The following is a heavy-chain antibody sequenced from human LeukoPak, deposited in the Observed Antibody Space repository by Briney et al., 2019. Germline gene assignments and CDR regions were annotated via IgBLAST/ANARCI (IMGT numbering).Heavy chain of an antibody. CDR3: ARWLYSSGWAIDY. CDR2: IRADGSGK. CDR1: GFTFSTYY. Sequence: GGSLRLSCAASGFTFSTYYMNWVRQAPGKGLEWVANIRADGSGKWYMDSVKGRFTISRDNAEDSLFLQMNDLRAEDTAVYYCARWLYSSGWAIDYWGQGTLVTVSS. D-gene: IGHD6-19*01. V-gene: IGHV3-7*01. J-gene: IGHJ4*02.